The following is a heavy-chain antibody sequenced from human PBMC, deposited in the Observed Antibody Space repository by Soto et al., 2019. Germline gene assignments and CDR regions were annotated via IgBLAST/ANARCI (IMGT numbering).Heavy chain of an antibody. D-gene: IGHD2-2*01. Sequence: QLQLQESGPGLVKPSETLSLTCTVSGGSISSSSYYWGWIRQPPGKGLEWIGSIYYSGSTYYNPSLKSRVTISVDTSKNQFSLKLSSVTAADTAVYYCARRLYCSSTSCYLWYFDLWGRGTLVTVSS. CDR2: IYYSGST. J-gene: IGHJ2*01. CDR1: GGSISSSSYY. CDR3: ARRLYCSSTSCYLWYFDL. V-gene: IGHV4-39*01.